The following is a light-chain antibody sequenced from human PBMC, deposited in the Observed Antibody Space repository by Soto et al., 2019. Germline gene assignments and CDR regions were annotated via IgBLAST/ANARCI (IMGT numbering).Light chain of an antibody. CDR1: SSNIGSNT. CDR2: SNN. CDR3: AAWDDSLNGVI. J-gene: IGLJ2*01. V-gene: IGLV1-44*01. Sequence: SVLTQPPSASGTPGQRVTISCSGSSSNIGSNTVNWYQQLPGTAPKLLIYSNNQRPSGVPDRFSGSRSGNSASLAISGLQSEDEADYYCAAWDDSLNGVIFGGGTKLTVL.